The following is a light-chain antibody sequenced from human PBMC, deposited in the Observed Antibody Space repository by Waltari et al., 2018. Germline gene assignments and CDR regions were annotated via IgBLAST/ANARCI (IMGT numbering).Light chain of an antibody. Sequence: IVLTQSPDFQSVAPKERVTITCRASQSIGSRLHWYQQKPDQSPKLLIKYASQSTSGVPSRFSGSGSGTDFTLTINSLEAEDVAVYYCHQIASLPRTFGPGTKVEIK. CDR2: YAS. J-gene: IGKJ1*01. CDR3: HQIASLPRT. V-gene: IGKV6D-21*02. CDR1: QSIGSR.